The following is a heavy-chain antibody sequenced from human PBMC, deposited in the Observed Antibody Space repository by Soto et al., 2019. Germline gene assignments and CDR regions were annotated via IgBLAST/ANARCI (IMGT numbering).Heavy chain of an antibody. V-gene: IGHV3-23*01. D-gene: IGHD3-16*02. CDR1: GFTFSSYA. CDR2: ISGSGGRT. Sequence: EVQLLESGGGLVQPGGSLRLSCAASGFTFSSYAMSWVRQAPGKGLEWVSAISGSGGRTYYADSVKGRFTISRDNSKNTLYLQMNSLRAEDTAVYYCAKDSPYYDYVWGSYRFDAFDIWGQGTMVTVSS. CDR3: AKDSPYYDYVWGSYRFDAFDI. J-gene: IGHJ3*02.